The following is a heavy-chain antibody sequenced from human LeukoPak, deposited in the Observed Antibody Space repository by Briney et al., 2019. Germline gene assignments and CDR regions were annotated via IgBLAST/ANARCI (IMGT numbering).Heavy chain of an antibody. CDR2: ISAYNGNT. V-gene: IGHV1-18*01. CDR3: ARTSPPPYYYDSSGYYYFDY. Sequence: GASVKVSCKASGYTFTSYGISWVRQAPGQGLEWMGWISAYNGNTNYAQKLQGRVTTTTDTSTSTAYMELRSLRPDDTAVYYCARTSPPPYYYDSSGYYYFDYWGQGTLVTVSS. J-gene: IGHJ4*02. D-gene: IGHD3-22*01. CDR1: GYTFTSYG.